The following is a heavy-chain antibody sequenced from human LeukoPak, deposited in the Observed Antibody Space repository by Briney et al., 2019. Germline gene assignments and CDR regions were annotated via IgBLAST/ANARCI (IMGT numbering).Heavy chain of an antibody. V-gene: IGHV3-33*01. CDR1: GFTFSSYG. J-gene: IGHJ5*01. CDR2: IWYDGSNK. Sequence: GGSLRLSCAASGFTFSSYGMHWVRQAPGKGLEWVAVIWYDGSNKYYADSVKGRFTISRDNSKNTLYLQMKSLRVEDTALYYCVRDWDHFDFDSWAREPWSPSPQ. D-gene: IGHD1-26*01. CDR3: VRDWDHFDFDS.